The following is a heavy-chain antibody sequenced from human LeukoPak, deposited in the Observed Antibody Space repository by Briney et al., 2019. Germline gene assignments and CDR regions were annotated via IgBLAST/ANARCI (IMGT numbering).Heavy chain of an antibody. CDR2: IDPNSGGT. J-gene: IGHJ4*02. Sequence: ASVKVSCKASGYTFTGYYMHWVRQAPGQGLEGMGWIDPNSGGTAYAQKFQGRVTMTRDTSISTVYMELSRLRSDDTAVYYCTNVYNSGWYFDYWGQGTLVTVSS. CDR3: TNVYNSGWYFDY. CDR1: GYTFTGYY. V-gene: IGHV1-2*02. D-gene: IGHD6-19*01.